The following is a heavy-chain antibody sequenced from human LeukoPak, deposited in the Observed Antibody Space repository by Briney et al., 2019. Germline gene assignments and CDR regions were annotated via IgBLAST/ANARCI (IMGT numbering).Heavy chain of an antibody. CDR1: GFTFSTYA. D-gene: IGHD3-16*02. V-gene: IGHV3-23*01. J-gene: IGHJ4*02. CDR3: AKGSLRLGELSSWTLDY. CDR2: ISGSGSSR. Sequence: GGSLRLSCAACGFTFSTYAMSWVRQAPGKGLEWVSSISGSGSSRSYADSVKGLFPISRDNSKNTLDLQMNSLGAEDTAIYYCAKGSLRLGELSSWTLDYWGQGTLVTVSS.